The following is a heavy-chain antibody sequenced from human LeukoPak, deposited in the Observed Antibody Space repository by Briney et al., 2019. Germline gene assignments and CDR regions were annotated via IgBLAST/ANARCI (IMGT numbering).Heavy chain of an antibody. Sequence: PGGSLRLSCAASGFNFRDYGMHWVRQAPGKGVVWVSRIGSDGSGTKYADSVKGRFTVYRDNAKTTLYLEMNSLRVEDTAVYYCARLGRVTGWYSVYWGQGAMVTVAS. CDR2: IGSDGSGT. CDR3: ARLGRVTGWYSVY. CDR1: GFNFRDYG. D-gene: IGHD1-26*01. V-gene: IGHV3-74*03. J-gene: IGHJ4*02.